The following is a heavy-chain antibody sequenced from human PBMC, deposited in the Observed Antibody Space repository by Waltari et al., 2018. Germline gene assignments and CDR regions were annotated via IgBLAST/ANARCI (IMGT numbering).Heavy chain of an antibody. D-gene: IGHD3-10*01. V-gene: IGHV1-69-2*01. Sequence: EVQLLQSGAEVKKPGTPVKISCKVSGDTFTDNYIHWIQQAPGKGLQWMGRLDPEDGQAVYAEKFQGRVTMTADTSIHTAYMELTSLTSEDTAFYYCAAALGGGISASRPFHFWGQGTMITVSS. CDR2: LDPEDGQA. CDR1: GDTFTDNY. CDR3: AAALGGGISASRPFHF. J-gene: IGHJ3*01.